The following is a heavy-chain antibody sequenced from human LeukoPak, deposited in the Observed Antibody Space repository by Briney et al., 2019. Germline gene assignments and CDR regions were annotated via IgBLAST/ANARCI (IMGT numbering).Heavy chain of an antibody. V-gene: IGHV1-69*05. D-gene: IGHD3-22*01. Sequence: SVKVSCKASGGTFSSYAISWVRQAPGQGLEWMGGIIPIFGTANYAQKFQGRVTITTDESTSTAYMELSSLRSEDTAVYYCARTTAYYYDSSGYYPQHYYYYMDVWGKGTTVTVSS. CDR3: ARTTAYYYDSSGYYPQHYYYYMDV. J-gene: IGHJ6*03. CDR1: GGTFSSYA. CDR2: IIPIFGTA.